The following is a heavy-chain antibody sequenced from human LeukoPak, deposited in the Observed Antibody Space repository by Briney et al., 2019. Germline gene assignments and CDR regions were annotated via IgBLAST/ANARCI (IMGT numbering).Heavy chain of an antibody. CDR3: ARDPEYSSSSEDNDY. Sequence: PGGSLRLSCAASGFTFSSHSMNWVRQAPGKGLGWGSSISSSSSYIYYADSVKGRFTISRDNAKNSLYLQMNSLRAEDTAVYYCARDPEYSSSSEDNDYWGQGTLVTVSS. J-gene: IGHJ4*02. D-gene: IGHD6-6*01. CDR1: GFTFSSHS. CDR2: ISSSSSYI. V-gene: IGHV3-21*01.